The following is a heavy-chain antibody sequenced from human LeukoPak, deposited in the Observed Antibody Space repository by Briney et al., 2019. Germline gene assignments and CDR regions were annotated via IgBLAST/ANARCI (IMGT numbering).Heavy chain of an antibody. V-gene: IGHV3-30*03. CDR1: GFTFSSYG. D-gene: IGHD5-12*01. Sequence: GGSLRLSCAASGFTFSSYGMHWVRQAPGKGLEWVAVISYDGSNKYYADSVKGRFTISRDNSKNTLYLQMNSLRAEDTAVYYCGRGYSGYSYWGQGTLVIVSS. J-gene: IGHJ4*02. CDR2: ISYDGSNK. CDR3: GRGYSGYSY.